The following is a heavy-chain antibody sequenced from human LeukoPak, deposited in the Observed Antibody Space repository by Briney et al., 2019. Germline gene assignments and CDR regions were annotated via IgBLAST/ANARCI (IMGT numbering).Heavy chain of an antibody. J-gene: IGHJ6*02. CDR1: GFTFSSYW. D-gene: IGHD3-3*01. CDR3: AKQIIRFLEWTGAYYGMDV. Sequence: PGGSLRLSCAASGFTFSSYWMHWVRQAPGKGLVWVSRINSDGSSTSYADSVKGRFTISRDNSKNTLYLQMNSLRAEDTAVYYCAKQIIRFLEWTGAYYGMDVWGQGTTVTVSS. CDR2: INSDGSST. V-gene: IGHV3-74*01.